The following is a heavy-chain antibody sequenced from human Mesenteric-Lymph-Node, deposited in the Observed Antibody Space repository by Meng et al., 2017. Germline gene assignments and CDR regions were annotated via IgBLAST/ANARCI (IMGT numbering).Heavy chain of an antibody. Sequence: SETLSLTCAVSGGSISSSNWWSWVRQPPGKGLEWIGEIYHSGSTNYNPSLKSRVTISVDKSKNQFSLKLSSVTAADTAVYYCARDHGGGGWYLDYWGQGTLVTVSS. CDR2: IYHSGST. J-gene: IGHJ4*02. CDR1: GGSISSSNW. D-gene: IGHD6-19*01. V-gene: IGHV4-4*02. CDR3: ARDHGGGGWYLDY.